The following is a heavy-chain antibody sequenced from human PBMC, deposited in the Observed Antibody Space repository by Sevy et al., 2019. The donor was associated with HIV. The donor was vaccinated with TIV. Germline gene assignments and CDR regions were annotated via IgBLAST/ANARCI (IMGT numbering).Heavy chain of an antibody. CDR3: ARDGNSGSYVYFDY. CDR2: IKQDGSEK. D-gene: IGHD1-26*01. V-gene: IGHV3-7*01. Sequence: GGSLRLSCAASGFTFSSYWMSWVRQAPGKGLEWVANIKQDGSEKYYVDSVKGRFTISRDNAKNSLYLQMNSLRAEDMAVYYCARDGNSGSYVYFDYWGQGTLVTVSS. J-gene: IGHJ4*02. CDR1: GFTFSSYW.